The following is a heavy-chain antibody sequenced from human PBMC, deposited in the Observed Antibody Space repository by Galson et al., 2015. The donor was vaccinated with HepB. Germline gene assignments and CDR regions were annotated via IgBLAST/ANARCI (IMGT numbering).Heavy chain of an antibody. CDR2: ITSSSSDI. V-gene: IGHV3-21*01. CDR3: ARDQPGGYCSSTSCYGPQYYFDS. D-gene: IGHD2-2*01. CDR1: GFTFSYYR. Sequence: SLRLSCAASGFTFSYYRMNWVRQAPGKGLEWVSSITSSSSDIDYADSVKGRFTISRDNAENSLYLQMNNLRAEDTAVYYCARDQPGGYCSSTSCYGPQYYFDSWGQGTLVTVSS. J-gene: IGHJ4*02.